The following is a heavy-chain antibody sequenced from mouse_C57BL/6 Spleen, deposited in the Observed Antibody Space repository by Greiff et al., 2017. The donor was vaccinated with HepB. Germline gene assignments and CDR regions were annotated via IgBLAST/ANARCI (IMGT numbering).Heavy chain of an antibody. CDR2: IDPENGDT. V-gene: IGHV14-4*01. CDR3: TRNWDWYFDV. CDR1: GFNIKDDY. D-gene: IGHD4-1*01. J-gene: IGHJ1*03. Sequence: EVQLQQSGAELVRPGASVKLSCTASGFNIKDDYMHWVKQRPEQGLEWIGWIDPENGDTEYASKFQGKATITANTSSNTAYLQLSSLTSEDTAVYYCTRNWDWYFDVWGTGTTVTVSS.